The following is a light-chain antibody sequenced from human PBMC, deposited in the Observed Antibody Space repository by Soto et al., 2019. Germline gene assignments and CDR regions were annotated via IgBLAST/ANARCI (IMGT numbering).Light chain of an antibody. J-gene: IGKJ1*01. CDR1: QDISNY. CDR2: DAS. V-gene: IGKV1-33*01. Sequence: DIQMTQSPPSLSASVGDRVTITCQASQDISNYLNWYQQKLGKAPKLLIYDASNLETGVPSRFSGSGSGTHFTFTITSLQPEDSATYYCQQTYTTPRTFGQGTKVAIK. CDR3: QQTYTTPRT.